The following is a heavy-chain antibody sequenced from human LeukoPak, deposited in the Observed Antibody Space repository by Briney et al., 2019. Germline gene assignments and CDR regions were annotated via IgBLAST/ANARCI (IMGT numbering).Heavy chain of an antibody. V-gene: IGHV4-59*12. J-gene: IGHJ6*02. D-gene: IGHD3-3*01. CDR1: GGSISNYY. Sequence: SETLSLTCAVSGGSISNYYWTWIRQPPGKGLEWIGYIFYRGPTNYNPSLKSRLSISVDASKNQFSLKLSSVTAADTAVYYCARDKLSESITIFGVVIRTYYGMDVWGQGTTVTVSS. CDR3: ARDKLSESITIFGVVIRTYYGMDV. CDR2: IFYRGPT.